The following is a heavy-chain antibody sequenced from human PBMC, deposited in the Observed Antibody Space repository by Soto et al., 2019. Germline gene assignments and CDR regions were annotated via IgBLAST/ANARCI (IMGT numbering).Heavy chain of an antibody. Sequence: SETLSLTCTVSGGSISSYYWSWIRQPPGKALEWIGQIYYTGTTNYNPSLKSRVTISVDTSRNQFSLKLSSVTAADTAIYYCARDRSDDGWYYFDYWGRGTLVTVSS. D-gene: IGHD6-19*01. CDR2: IYYTGTT. CDR3: ARDRSDDGWYYFDY. J-gene: IGHJ4*02. CDR1: GGSISSYY. V-gene: IGHV4-59*01.